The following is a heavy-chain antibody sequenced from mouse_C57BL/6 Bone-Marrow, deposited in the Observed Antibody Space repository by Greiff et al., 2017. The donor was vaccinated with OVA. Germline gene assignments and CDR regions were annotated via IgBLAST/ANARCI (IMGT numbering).Heavy chain of an antibody. CDR3: ARRAYGYDYFDY. CDR2: IYPGDGDT. V-gene: IGHV1-64*01. D-gene: IGHD2-2*01. Sequence: QVQLQQPGAELVKPGASVKLSCKASGYTFTSYWMHWVKQRPGQGLEWIGRIYPGDGDTNYNGKFKGKATLTADKSSSTAYMQLSSLTSEDSAVYFCARRAYGYDYFDYWGQGTTLTVSS. CDR1: GYTFTSYW. J-gene: IGHJ2*01.